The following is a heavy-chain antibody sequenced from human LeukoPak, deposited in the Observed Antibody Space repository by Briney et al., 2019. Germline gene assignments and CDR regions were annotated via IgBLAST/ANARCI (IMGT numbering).Heavy chain of an antibody. D-gene: IGHD3-3*01. CDR1: GFTFSSYS. J-gene: IGHJ5*02. V-gene: IGHV3-48*01. Sequence: YPGGSLRLSCAASGFTFSSYSMNWVRQAPGKGLEWVSYISSSSSTIYYADSEKDRFTISRDNAKNSLYLQMNSLRAEDTAVYYCARDWTEAIPYYDFWSGYPNWFDPWGQGTLVTVSS. CDR2: ISSSSSTI. CDR3: ARDWTEAIPYYDFWSGYPNWFDP.